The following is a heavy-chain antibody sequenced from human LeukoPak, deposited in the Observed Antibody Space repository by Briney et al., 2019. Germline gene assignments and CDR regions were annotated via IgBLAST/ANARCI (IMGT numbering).Heavy chain of an antibody. D-gene: IGHD3-9*01. Sequence: PSETLSLTCTVSGGSISSSNYYWGWIRQPPGKGLEWIGSFYYGGRTYYKPSLKSRVTISVDTSKNQFSLKLSSVTAADAALYYCAKNLLRHFDVWGQGTLVTVSS. CDR3: AKNLLRHFDV. CDR1: GGSISSSNYY. CDR2: FYYGGRT. J-gene: IGHJ4*02. V-gene: IGHV4-39*07.